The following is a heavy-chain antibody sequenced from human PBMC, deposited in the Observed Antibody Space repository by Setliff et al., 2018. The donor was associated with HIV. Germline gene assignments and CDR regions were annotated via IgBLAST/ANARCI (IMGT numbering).Heavy chain of an antibody. Sequence: SETLSLTCTVSGGSISSNSYYWGWIRQPPGKGLEWIGSIYHSGRTYYNPSLKSRVTISVDTSKNQLSLKLTSVTAADTAVYYCARDQPQDYDSLTGYYTGRYFDYWGRGTLVTVS. V-gene: IGHV4-39*07. J-gene: IGHJ4*02. CDR1: GGSISSNSYY. CDR2: IYHSGRT. CDR3: ARDQPQDYDSLTGYYTGRYFDY. D-gene: IGHD3-9*01.